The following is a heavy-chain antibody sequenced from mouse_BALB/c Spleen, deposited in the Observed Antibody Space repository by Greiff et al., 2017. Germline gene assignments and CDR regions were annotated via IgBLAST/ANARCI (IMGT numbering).Heavy chain of an antibody. J-gene: IGHJ4*01. D-gene: IGHD2-14*01. V-gene: IGHV5-4*02. CDR3: ARDLYRILDY. CDR2: ISDGGSYT. Sequence: EVKLVESGGGLVKPGGSLKLSCAASGFTFSDYYMYWVRQTPEKRLEWVATISDGGSYTYYPDSVKGRFTISRDNAKNNLYLQMSSLKSEDTAMYYCARDLYRILDYWGQGTSVTVSS. CDR1: GFTFSDYY.